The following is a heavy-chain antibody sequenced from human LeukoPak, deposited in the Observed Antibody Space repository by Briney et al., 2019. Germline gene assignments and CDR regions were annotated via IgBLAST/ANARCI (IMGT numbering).Heavy chain of an antibody. CDR1: GGSFSSDNYY. Sequence: SATLSLTCAVSGGSFSSDNYYWNWIRQPPGKGLEWIGRISYRGSTFYHPSLKSRVTISVDTSKNQFSLELTSVTAADTAVYYCARRSIPAEGSFDPWGQGTLVTVSS. CDR2: ISYRGST. D-gene: IGHD6-13*01. CDR3: ARRSIPAEGSFDP. V-gene: IGHV4-39*01. J-gene: IGHJ5*02.